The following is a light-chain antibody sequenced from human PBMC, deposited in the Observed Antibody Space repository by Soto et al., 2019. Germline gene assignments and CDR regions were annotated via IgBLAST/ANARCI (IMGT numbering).Light chain of an antibody. CDR1: QGIRND. Sequence: AIQMTQSPSSLSASVGDRVTITCRASQGIRNDLGWYQQKPGKAPKLMIYAASSLQSGVPSRFSRSGSGTDFTLTISSLQPEDFATYYCLQDYNYPWTFGQGTKVEIK. J-gene: IGKJ1*01. CDR2: AAS. CDR3: LQDYNYPWT. V-gene: IGKV1-6*01.